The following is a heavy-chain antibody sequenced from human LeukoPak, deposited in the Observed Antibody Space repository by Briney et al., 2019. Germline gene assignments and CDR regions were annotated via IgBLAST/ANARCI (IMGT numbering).Heavy chain of an antibody. Sequence: GASVKVSCKTSGYTFTGYYIHWVRQAPGQGLEWMGWINPNSGDTNYAQKFQGRVTMTRNTSISTAYMELSSLRSEDTAVYYCARINRRRWLQLSYYYYYYMDVWGKGTTVTISS. CDR2: INPNSGDT. J-gene: IGHJ6*03. V-gene: IGHV1-2*02. CDR1: GYTFTGYY. CDR3: ARINRRRWLQLSYYYYYYMDV. D-gene: IGHD5-24*01.